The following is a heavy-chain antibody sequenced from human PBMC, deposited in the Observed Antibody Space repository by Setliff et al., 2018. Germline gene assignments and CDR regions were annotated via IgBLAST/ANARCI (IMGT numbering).Heavy chain of an antibody. J-gene: IGHJ6*03. V-gene: IGHV1-18*01. CDR3: ARVPLPLDIVVVVAATPLEYYYYMDV. D-gene: IGHD2-15*01. Sequence: ASAKVSCKASGYTFTNYGISWVRQAPGQGLEWMGWISAYNGNTNYAQKLQGRVTMTTDTSTSTAYMELRSLRSDDTAVYYCARVPLPLDIVVVVAATPLEYYYYMDVWGKGTTVTVSS. CDR1: GYTFTNYG. CDR2: ISAYNGNT.